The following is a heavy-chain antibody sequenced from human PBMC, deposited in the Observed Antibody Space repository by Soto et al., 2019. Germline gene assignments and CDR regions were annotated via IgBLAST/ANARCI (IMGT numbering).Heavy chain of an antibody. CDR2: IYYSGST. Sequence: QVQLQESGPGLVKPSQTLSLTCTVSVGSISSGGYYWIWIRQHPGKGLEWIGYIYYSGSTYYNPSLKSRVTISVDTSKNQFSLKLSSVTAADTAVYYGARNRDIHDRYFDYWGQGTLVTVSS. CDR1: VGSISSGGYY. D-gene: IGHD2-15*01. V-gene: IGHV4-31*03. J-gene: IGHJ4*02. CDR3: ARNRDIHDRYFDY.